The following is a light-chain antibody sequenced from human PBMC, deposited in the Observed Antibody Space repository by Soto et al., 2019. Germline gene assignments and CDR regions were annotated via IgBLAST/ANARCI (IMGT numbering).Light chain of an antibody. J-gene: IGLJ2*01. Sequence: QSALTQPVSVSGSPGQSITISCTGTSSDVGGYNFVSWYQQHPGQVPKLLIYEVSNRPSGISNRFSGSKSGNTASLTISGLQTEEEADYYCGSYTTRTTLVFGGGTKLPVL. CDR1: SSDVGGYNF. CDR2: EVS. V-gene: IGLV2-14*01. CDR3: GSYTTRTTLV.